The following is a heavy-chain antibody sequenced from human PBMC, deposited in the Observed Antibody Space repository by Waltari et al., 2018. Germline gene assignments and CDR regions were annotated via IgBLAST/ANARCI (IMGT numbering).Heavy chain of an antibody. V-gene: IGHV1-2*06. Sequence: QVQLVQSGAEVKKPGASVKVSCKASGYTFTGYYMNWVRQAPGQGLEWMGRINPNSGGTNYAQKFQGRVTMTRDTSISTAYMELSRLRSDDTAVYYCARDRDFWSGYYIQYAFDIWGQGTMVTVSS. J-gene: IGHJ3*02. CDR3: ARDRDFWSGYYIQYAFDI. D-gene: IGHD3-3*01. CDR1: GYTFTGYY. CDR2: INPNSGGT.